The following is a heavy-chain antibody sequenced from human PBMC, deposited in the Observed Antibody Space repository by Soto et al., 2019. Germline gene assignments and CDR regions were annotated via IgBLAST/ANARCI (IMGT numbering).Heavy chain of an antibody. V-gene: IGHV3-74*01. CDR1: GFTLATYW. Sequence: PGGSLRLSCAASGFTLATYWMHWVRQAPGKGLVWVSRINSDGSSTNYADSVKGRFTISRDNAKNTLYLQMNSLRAEDTAVYYCARHVTIWDVWGQGTTVTVSS. CDR3: ARHVTIWDV. J-gene: IGHJ6*02. CDR2: INSDGSST. D-gene: IGHD3-3*01.